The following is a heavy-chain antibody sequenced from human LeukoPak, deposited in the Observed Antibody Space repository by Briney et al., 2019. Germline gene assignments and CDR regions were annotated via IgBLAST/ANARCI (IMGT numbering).Heavy chain of an antibody. CDR1: GFTFSRFG. J-gene: IGHJ4*02. D-gene: IGHD2-2*01. CDR2: ISYDGSDK. Sequence: GGSLRLSCAASGFTFSRFGMYWVRQAPGKGLEWVAVISYDGSDKYFGESVKGRFTISRDNAKNTLYLQMNSLRAEDTAVYYCAKGTRRFCAGTSCPLVFDYWGQGTLVTVSS. CDR3: AKGTRRFCAGTSCPLVFDY. V-gene: IGHV3-30*18.